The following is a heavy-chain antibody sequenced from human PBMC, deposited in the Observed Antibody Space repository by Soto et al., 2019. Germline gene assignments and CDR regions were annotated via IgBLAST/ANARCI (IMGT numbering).Heavy chain of an antibody. V-gene: IGHV4-39*01. D-gene: IGHD3-3*01. CDR3: ARQDYYDFWSGYRDP. CDR2: IYYSGST. CDR1: GGSISSSSYY. J-gene: IGHJ5*02. Sequence: TLSLTCTVSGGSISSSSYYWGWIRQPPGKGLEWIGSIYYSGSTYYNPSLKSRVTISVDTSKNQFSLKLSSVTAADTAVYYCARQDYYDFWSGYRDPWGQGTLVTVSS.